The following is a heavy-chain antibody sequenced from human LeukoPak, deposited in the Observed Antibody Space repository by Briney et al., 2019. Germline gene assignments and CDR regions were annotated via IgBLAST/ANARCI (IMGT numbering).Heavy chain of an antibody. CDR1: GGSISSGGYY. CDR3: ARFRDGSRPFDI. D-gene: IGHD5-24*01. CDR2: IYYSGNT. V-gene: IGHV4-31*03. J-gene: IGHJ3*02. Sequence: PSETLSLTCTVSGGSISSGGYYWNWIRHLPGKGLEWIGYIYYSGNTYYNPSLKGRITISLDTSENQFSLKLSSVTAADMAVYYCARFRDGSRPFDIWGQGTMVTVSS.